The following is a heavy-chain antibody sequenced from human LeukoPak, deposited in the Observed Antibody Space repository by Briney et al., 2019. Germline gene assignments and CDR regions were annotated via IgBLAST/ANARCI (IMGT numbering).Heavy chain of an antibody. Sequence: SETLSLTCTVSGGSISTYYWSWIRQSPGKGLEWIGYIYYDGSTYYNPSLKSRVTISVDTSKNQFSLKLSSVTAAETAVYYCAREGRYRYGYNEYHLYMDIWGKGTTVTVSS. CDR3: AREGRYRYGYNEYHLYMDI. CDR2: IYYDGST. CDR1: GGSISTYY. V-gene: IGHV4-59*12. D-gene: IGHD5-18*01. J-gene: IGHJ6*03.